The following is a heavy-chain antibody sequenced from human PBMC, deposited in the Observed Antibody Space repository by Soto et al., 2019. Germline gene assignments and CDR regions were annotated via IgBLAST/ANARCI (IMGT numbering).Heavy chain of an antibody. CDR2: IIPIFGPA. CDR3: AAEWAWVEATRLVRNNGFDP. CDR1: GDTFRNYG. J-gene: IGHJ5*02. D-gene: IGHD6-19*01. Sequence: QVQLKQSGAEVKKAGSSVTVSCEASGDTFRNYGISWFRQAPGQGLEWMGGIIPIFGPARYAQSFQDRVTITATESANTAEWEVDSVRADDPGVDYGAAEWAWVEATRLVRNNGFDPWGQGTLVSVSA. V-gene: IGHV1-69*01.